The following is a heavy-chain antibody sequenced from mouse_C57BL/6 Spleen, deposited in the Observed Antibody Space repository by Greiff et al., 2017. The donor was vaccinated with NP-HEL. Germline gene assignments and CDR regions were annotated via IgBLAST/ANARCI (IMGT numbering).Heavy chain of an antibody. Sequence: VQLQQSGPGLVQPSQSLSITCTVSGFSLTSYGVHWVRQSPGKGLEWLGVIWSGGSTDDNAAFISRLSISKDNSKSQVFFKMNSLQADDTAIYYCARKDEDYAMDYWGQGTSVTVSS. CDR3: ARKDEDYAMDY. CDR1: GFSLTSYG. J-gene: IGHJ4*01. V-gene: IGHV2-2*01. CDR2: IWSGGST.